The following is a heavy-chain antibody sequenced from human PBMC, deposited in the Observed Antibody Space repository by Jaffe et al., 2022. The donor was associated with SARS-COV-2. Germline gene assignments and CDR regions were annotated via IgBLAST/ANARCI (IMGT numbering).Heavy chain of an antibody. CDR3: ARGGWSKIHGGDY. CDR1: GYTFTTHA. V-gene: IGHV7-4-1*02. Sequence: QVQLVQSGSELKKPGASVKVSCKASGYTFTTHAMNWVRQAPGQGLEWMGWINTRSGRPTYAQGVTGRFVFSLDTSVSTAYLQINTLKTEDTALYYCARGGWSKIHGGDYWGQGTLVTVSS. J-gene: IGHJ4*02. CDR2: INTRSGRP. D-gene: IGHD6-19*01.